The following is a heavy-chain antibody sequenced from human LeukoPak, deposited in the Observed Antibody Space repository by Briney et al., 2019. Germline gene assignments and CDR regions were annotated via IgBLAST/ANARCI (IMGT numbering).Heavy chain of an antibody. CDR1: GSTFSSYS. CDR2: ISSSSSYI. CDR3: ARGEQWELRN. J-gene: IGHJ4*02. V-gene: IGHV3-21*01. Sequence: GGSLRLSCAASGSTFSSYSMNWVRQAPGKGLEWVSSISSSSSYIYYADSVKGRFTISRDNAKNSLYLQMNSLRAEDTAVYYCARGEQWELRNWGQGTLVTVSS. D-gene: IGHD1-26*01.